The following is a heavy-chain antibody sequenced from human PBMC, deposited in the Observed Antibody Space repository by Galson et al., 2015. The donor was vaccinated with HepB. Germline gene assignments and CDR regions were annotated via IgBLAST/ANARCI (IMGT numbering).Heavy chain of an antibody. Sequence: SCKASGGTFSSYAISWVRQAPGQGLAWMGGIIPIFGTANYAQKFQGRVTITADESTSTAYMELSSLRSEDTAVYYCASPPVYYSSTSCYRTSYWYFDLWGRGTLVTVSS. CDR2: IIPIFGTA. J-gene: IGHJ2*01. V-gene: IGHV1-69*01. CDR1: GGTFSSYA. D-gene: IGHD2-2*02. CDR3: ASPPVYYSSTSCYRTSYWYFDL.